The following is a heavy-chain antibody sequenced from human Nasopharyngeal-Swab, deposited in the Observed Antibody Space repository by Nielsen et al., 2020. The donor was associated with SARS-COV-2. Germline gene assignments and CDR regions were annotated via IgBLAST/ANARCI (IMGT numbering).Heavy chain of an antibody. CDR1: GFTLSSYA. CDR2: ISYDGSNK. J-gene: IGHJ4*02. D-gene: IGHD5-18*01. V-gene: IGHV3-30*04. Sequence: GESLKISCAASGFTLSSYAMHWVRQAPGKGLEWVAVISYDGSNKYYADSVKGRFTISRDNSKNTLYLQMNSLRAEDTAVYYCARTLRYSYGPGYWGQGTLVTVSS. CDR3: ARTLRYSYGPGY.